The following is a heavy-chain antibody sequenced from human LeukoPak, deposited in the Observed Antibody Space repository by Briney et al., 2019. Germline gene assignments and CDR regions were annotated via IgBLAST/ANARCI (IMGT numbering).Heavy chain of an antibody. CDR1: GFTFSSYA. Sequence: GGSLRLSCAASGFTFSSYAMSWVRQAPGKGLEWVSAISGSDGSTYYADSVKGRFTISRDNSKNTLYLQMNSLRAEDTAVYYCARAHMATIKERVDYWGQGTLVTVSS. V-gene: IGHV3-23*01. CDR3: ARAHMATIKERVDY. J-gene: IGHJ4*02. CDR2: ISGSDGST. D-gene: IGHD5-24*01.